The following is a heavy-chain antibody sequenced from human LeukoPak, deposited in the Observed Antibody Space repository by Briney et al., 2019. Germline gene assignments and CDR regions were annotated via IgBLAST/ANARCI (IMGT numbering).Heavy chain of an antibody. J-gene: IGHJ4*02. CDR3: ARTPRIAARPPYFDY. CDR1: GFTFDDYG. D-gene: IGHD6-6*01. V-gene: IGHV3-20*04. Sequence: GGSPRLSCAASGFTFDDYGMSWVRQAPGKGLEWVSGINWNGGSTGYADSVKGRFTISRDNTKNSLYLQMNRLRAEDTAVYYCARTPRIAARPPYFDYWGQGTLVTVSS. CDR2: INWNGGST.